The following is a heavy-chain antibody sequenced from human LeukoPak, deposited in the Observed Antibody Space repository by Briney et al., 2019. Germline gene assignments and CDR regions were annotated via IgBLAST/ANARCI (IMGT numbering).Heavy chain of an antibody. CDR2: INPTGGST. Sequence: ASVKVSCKASGYTFTSYYMHWVRQAPGQGLEWMGLINPTGGSTGYAQKFQGRVTMTRDMSTSTDYMELSSLRSEDTAIYYCARSGCGGDCSHYYIDVWGKGTTVTVSS. D-gene: IGHD2-21*02. CDR3: ARSGCGGDCSHYYIDV. V-gene: IGHV1-46*01. CDR1: GYTFTSYY. J-gene: IGHJ6*03.